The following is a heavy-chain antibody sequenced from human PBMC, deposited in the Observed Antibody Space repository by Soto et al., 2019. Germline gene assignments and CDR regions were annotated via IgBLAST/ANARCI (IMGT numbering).Heavy chain of an antibody. CDR1: GGSISSYY. Sequence: SETLSLTCTVSGGSISSYYWSWIRQPPGKGLEWIGYIYYSGGTNYNPSLKSRVTISVDTSKNQFSLKLSSVTAADTAVYYCARAPKVVPGFDYWGQGTLVTVSS. CDR3: ARAPKVVPGFDY. CDR2: IYYSGGT. J-gene: IGHJ4*02. D-gene: IGHD2-2*01. V-gene: IGHV4-59*01.